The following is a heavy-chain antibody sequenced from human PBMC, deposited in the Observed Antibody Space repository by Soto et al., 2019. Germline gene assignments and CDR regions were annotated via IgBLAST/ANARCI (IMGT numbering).Heavy chain of an antibody. V-gene: IGHV1-69*01. J-gene: IGHJ6*02. CDR3: ARGLWISHNGVNYFYHGMDV. Sequence: QVQLVQSGAEVKKPGSAVKVSCKASGGTFSDYAIMWVRQAPGQGLEWMGGIVPLFGSANYAHKVQGRVIITADESRSTSYMELSSLRSDDTAVYYCARGLWISHNGVNYFYHGMDVWGQGTTVTVS. CDR1: GGTFSDYA. D-gene: IGHD5-12*01. CDR2: IVPLFGSA.